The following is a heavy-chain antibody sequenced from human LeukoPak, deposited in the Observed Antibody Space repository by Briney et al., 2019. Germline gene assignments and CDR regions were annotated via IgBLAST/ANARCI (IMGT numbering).Heavy chain of an antibody. CDR1: GFTVSSNY. D-gene: IGHD6-6*01. V-gene: IGHV3-66*02. CDR3: AREAGIAARPSRWFDP. Sequence: PGGSLRLSCAASGFTVSSNYMSWVRQAPGKGLEWVSVIYSGGSTYYADSVKGRFTISRDNSKNTLYFQMNSLRAEDTAVYYCAREAGIAARPSRWFDPWGQGTLVTVSS. J-gene: IGHJ5*02. CDR2: IYSGGST.